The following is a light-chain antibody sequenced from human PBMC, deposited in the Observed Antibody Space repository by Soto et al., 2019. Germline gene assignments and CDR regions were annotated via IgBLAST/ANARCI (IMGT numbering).Light chain of an antibody. CDR2: KAS. Sequence: DIQMTQSPSTLSASVGDRVTITCRASQSISSWLAWFQQKPGKAPKLLIFKASFLESGVPSRFSGTGSGTEFTLTISSLQPDDVATYYCQHYNSSPMYTFGQGTKLEIK. CDR3: QHYNSSPMYT. CDR1: QSISSW. J-gene: IGKJ2*01. V-gene: IGKV1-5*03.